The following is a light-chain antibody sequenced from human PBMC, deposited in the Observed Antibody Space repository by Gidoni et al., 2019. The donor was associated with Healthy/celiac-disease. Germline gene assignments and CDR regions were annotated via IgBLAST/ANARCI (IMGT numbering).Light chain of an antibody. CDR2: GAS. CDR3: QQYNNWPPWT. J-gene: IGKJ1*01. V-gene: IGKV3-15*01. CDR1: QSVSSN. Sequence: EIVMTQSPATLSVSPGERATLSCRASQSVSSNLAWYQQKPGQAPRLLSYGASTRATGIPARFSGIGSGKEFTLTISSLQSEDFAVYYCQQYNNWPPWTFGQGTKVEIK.